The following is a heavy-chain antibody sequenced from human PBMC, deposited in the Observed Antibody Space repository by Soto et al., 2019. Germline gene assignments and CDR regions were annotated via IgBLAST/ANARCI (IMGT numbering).Heavy chain of an antibody. J-gene: IGHJ4*02. Sequence: EVQLLDSGGNLVQTGGSLDPPWAASGFTFRNFARHWFPRPPGKGLEWVSTIRAAGSTNYADSVKGRFTISRDNSKNALYLQMNSLRAEDTAVYYCAKVPLRPYCFDYWGQGTLVTVSS. CDR1: GFTFRNFA. V-gene: IGHV3-23*01. D-gene: IGHD2-21*01. CDR2: IRAAGST. CDR3: AKVPLRPYCFDY.